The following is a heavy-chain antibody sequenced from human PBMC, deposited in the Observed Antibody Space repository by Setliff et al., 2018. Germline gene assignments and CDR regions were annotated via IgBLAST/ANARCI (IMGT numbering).Heavy chain of an antibody. V-gene: IGHV4-38-2*02. Sequence: PSETLSLTCTASGYSISSGYYWAWIRQPPGQGLEWIVLIYDTGSTYYHPSLNSRVTISVDASKNHLSLQVHSLTVADTAVYYCAIPGYGDHFGYFRNWSQGTLVTVSS. CDR1: GYSISSGYY. D-gene: IGHD4-17*01. CDR2: IYDTGST. J-gene: IGHJ1*01. CDR3: AIPGYGDHFGYFRN.